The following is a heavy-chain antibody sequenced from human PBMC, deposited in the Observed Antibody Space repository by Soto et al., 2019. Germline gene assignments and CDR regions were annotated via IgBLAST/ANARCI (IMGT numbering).Heavy chain of an antibody. CDR2: INTYNGNT. Sequence: QVQLVQSGGEVRKPGASVKVSCKASGYTFRNYGINWVRQAPGQGLEWMAWINTYNGNTDYAQKFQDRVTLTTDTTTSTAYMELRSLRSDDTAVYYCAKSPRSEVGTDWGQGTLVIVSS. V-gene: IGHV1-18*01. D-gene: IGHD1-26*01. CDR3: AKSPRSEVGTD. CDR1: GYTFRNYG. J-gene: IGHJ4*02.